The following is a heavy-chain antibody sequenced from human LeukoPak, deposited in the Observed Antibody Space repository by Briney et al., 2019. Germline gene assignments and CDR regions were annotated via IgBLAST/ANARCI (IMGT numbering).Heavy chain of an antibody. J-gene: IGHJ5*02. V-gene: IGHV4-59*08. Sequence: SETLSLTCTVSGGPISSYYWSWIRQPPGKGLEWIGYIYYSGSTNYNPSLKSRVTISVDTSKNQFSLKLSSVTAADTAVYYCARYFGGYYGSGSYLGYNWFDPWGQGTLVTVSS. CDR3: ARYFGGYYGSGSYLGYNWFDP. CDR1: GGPISSYY. D-gene: IGHD3-10*01. CDR2: IYYSGST.